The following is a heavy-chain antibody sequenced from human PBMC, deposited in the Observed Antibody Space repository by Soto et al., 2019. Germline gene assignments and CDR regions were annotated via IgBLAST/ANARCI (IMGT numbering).Heavy chain of an antibody. CDR2: ISSTSTII. D-gene: IGHD2-15*01. CDR1: GFTFSSYT. CDR3: ARTNVVVVVAATPYDY. J-gene: IGHJ4*02. V-gene: IGHV3-48*01. Sequence: PGGSLRLSCAASGFTFSSYTMNWVRQAPGKGLEWVSYISSTSTIIHYADSVKGRFTISRDNAKNSLYLQMDSLTAEDTAVYYCARTNVVVVVAATPYDYWGQGTLVTVSS.